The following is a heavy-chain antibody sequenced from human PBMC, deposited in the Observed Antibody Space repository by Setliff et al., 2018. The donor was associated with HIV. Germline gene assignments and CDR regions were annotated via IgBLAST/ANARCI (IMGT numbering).Heavy chain of an antibody. CDR1: GGSFSGYY. J-gene: IGHJ4*02. V-gene: IGHV4-34*01. CDR2: INHSGST. Sequence: SETLSLTCAVYGGSFSGYYWNWIRQPPGKGLEWIGEINHSGSTNYNPSLKSRVTISVDASERHFSLRMTSTTAADTAIYYCARGKGGLVGPAEFDYWGPGTLVTVSS. D-gene: IGHD1-26*01. CDR3: ARGKGGLVGPAEFDY.